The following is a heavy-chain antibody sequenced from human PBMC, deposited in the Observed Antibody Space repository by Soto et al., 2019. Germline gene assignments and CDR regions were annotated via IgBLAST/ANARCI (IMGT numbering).Heavy chain of an antibody. CDR3: ARVGLRMVRGVSWFDP. CDR1: GGSISSGDYY. Sequence: QVQLQESGPGLVKPSQTLSLTCTVSGGSISSGDYYWSWIHQPPGKGLEWIGYIYYSGSTYYNPSLKSRVTISVDTSKNQFSLKLSSVTAADTAVYYCARVGLRMVRGVSWFDPWGQGTLVTVSS. V-gene: IGHV4-30-4*01. D-gene: IGHD3-10*01. CDR2: IYYSGST. J-gene: IGHJ5*02.